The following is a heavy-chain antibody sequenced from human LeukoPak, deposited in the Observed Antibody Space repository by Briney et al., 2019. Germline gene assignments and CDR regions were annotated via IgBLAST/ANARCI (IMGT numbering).Heavy chain of an antibody. CDR3: ARDYYFDY. V-gene: IGHV3-74*01. CDR2: INSDVSSR. CDR1: GFTFSSYW. J-gene: IGHJ4*02. Sequence: GRPLRLSCAAPGFTFSSYWMHWVRQAPGKGLVWVSRINSDVSSRTYADSVKGRFTISRDNAKNTLYLQMNSLRAEDTAVYYCARDYYFDYWGQGTLVTVSS.